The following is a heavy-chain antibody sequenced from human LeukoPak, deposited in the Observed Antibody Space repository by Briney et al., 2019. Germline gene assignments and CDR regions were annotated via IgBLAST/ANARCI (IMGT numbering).Heavy chain of an antibody. V-gene: IGHV1-2*02. CDR2: INPNSGST. CDR1: GYTFTGYY. J-gene: IGHJ5*02. D-gene: IGHD6-13*01. Sequence: GSGKVSCKASGYTFTGYYMHWVRQAPGQGLEWMGWINPNSGSTNYAQTFQGRVNMTRDTSISTADMELSRLRSDDTAVYYCARVGRSSSWYRYCFDPWGQGTLVTVSS. CDR3: ARVGRSSSWYRYCFDP.